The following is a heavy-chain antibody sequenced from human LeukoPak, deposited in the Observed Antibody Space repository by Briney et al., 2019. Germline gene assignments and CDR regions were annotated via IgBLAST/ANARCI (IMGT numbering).Heavy chain of an antibody. Sequence: SETLSLTCTVSGGSISSSSYYWGWIRQPPGKGLEWIGSIYYSGSTYYNPSLKSRVTISVDTSKNQFSLKLSSVTAADTAVYYCARVSGSQDYLDYWGQGTLVTVSS. J-gene: IGHJ4*02. CDR2: IYYSGST. CDR3: ARVSGSQDYLDY. V-gene: IGHV4-39*07. D-gene: IGHD3-10*01. CDR1: GGSISSSSYY.